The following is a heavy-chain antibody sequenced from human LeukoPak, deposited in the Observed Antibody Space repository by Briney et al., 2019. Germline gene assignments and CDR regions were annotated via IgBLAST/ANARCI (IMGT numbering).Heavy chain of an antibody. CDR2: IKQDGSEK. Sequence: GGSLRLSCAASGFTFSSYWMSWVRQAPRKGLEWVANIKQDGSEKYYVDSVKGRFTISRDNAKNSLYLQMNSLRAEDTAVYYCARADYDSSGYLSFFDYWGQGTLVTVSS. V-gene: IGHV3-7*01. J-gene: IGHJ4*02. CDR1: GFTFSSYW. CDR3: ARADYDSSGYLSFFDY. D-gene: IGHD3-22*01.